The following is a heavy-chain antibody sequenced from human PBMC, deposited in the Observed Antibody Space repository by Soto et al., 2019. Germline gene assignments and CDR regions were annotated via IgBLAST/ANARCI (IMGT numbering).Heavy chain of an antibody. Sequence: QVQLVQSGAEVKKPGASVKVSCKASGYAFTSYDITWVRQAPGQGLEWMGWISGYNGNTNYAQKLQGRVTMTTDTSTSTVYMELRSLRSDDTAVYYCARDEDYYFDYWVQGTLVTVSS. V-gene: IGHV1-18*01. J-gene: IGHJ4*02. CDR3: ARDEDYYFDY. D-gene: IGHD2-15*01. CDR2: ISGYNGNT. CDR1: GYAFTSYD.